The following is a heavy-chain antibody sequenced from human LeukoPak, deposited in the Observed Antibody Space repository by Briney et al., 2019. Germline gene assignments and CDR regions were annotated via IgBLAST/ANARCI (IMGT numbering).Heavy chain of an antibody. D-gene: IGHD6-19*01. V-gene: IGHV3-66*01. CDR2: IYSGGST. CDR3: ASPHHHDSSGWSGALG. CDR1: GFTVSSNY. Sequence: PGGSLRLSCAASGFTVSSNYMSWVRQAPGKGLEWVSVIYSGGSTYYADSVKGRFTISRDNSKNTLYLQMNSLRAEDTAVYYCASPHHHDSSGWSGALGWGQGTLVTVSS. J-gene: IGHJ4*02.